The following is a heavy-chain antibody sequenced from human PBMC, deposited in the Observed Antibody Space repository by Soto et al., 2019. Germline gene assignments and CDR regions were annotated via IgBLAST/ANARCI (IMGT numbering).Heavy chain of an antibody. CDR2: ISAYNGNT. J-gene: IGHJ6*03. CDR1: GYTFTSYG. CDR3: ARCGGDCQYYYYYYMDV. Sequence: ASVKVSCKASGYTFTSYGSSWVRQAPGQGLEWMGWISAYNGNTNYAQKIQGRVTMTTDTSTSTAYMELRSLRSDDTAVYYCARCGGDCQYYYYYYMDVWGKGTTVTVSS. D-gene: IGHD2-21*01. V-gene: IGHV1-18*01.